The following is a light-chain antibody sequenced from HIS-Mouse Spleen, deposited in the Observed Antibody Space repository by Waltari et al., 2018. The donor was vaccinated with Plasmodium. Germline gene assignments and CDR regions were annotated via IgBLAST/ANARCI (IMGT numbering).Light chain of an antibody. CDR2: EDN. CDR3: QSYDSSNWV. J-gene: IGLJ3*02. CDR1: SGSIASNY. Sequence: NFMLTQPHSVSESPGKTVTISCTRSSGSIASNYVQWYQQRPGSAPTTVTYEDNPRPSGVPDRFSGSIDSSSNSASLTISGLKTEDEADYYCQSYDSSNWVFGGGTKLTVL. V-gene: IGLV6-57*04.